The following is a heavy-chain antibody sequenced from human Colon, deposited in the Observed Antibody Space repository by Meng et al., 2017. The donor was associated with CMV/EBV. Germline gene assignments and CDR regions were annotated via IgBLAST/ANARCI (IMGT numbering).Heavy chain of an antibody. CDR1: GYTFNSYG. V-gene: IGHV1-18*01. J-gene: IGHJ3*02. CDR3: ARVRYCNSNRCHVGGAFDI. CDR2: ISTYNGNT. D-gene: IGHD2/OR15-2a*01. Sequence: ASVKVSCKASGYTFNSYGITWVRQAPGQGLEWMGWISTYNGNTNYAQKLQGRVTMTTDTSTSTAYMEPRSLRSDDTAIYYCARVRYCNSNRCHVGGAFDIWGQGTMVTVSS.